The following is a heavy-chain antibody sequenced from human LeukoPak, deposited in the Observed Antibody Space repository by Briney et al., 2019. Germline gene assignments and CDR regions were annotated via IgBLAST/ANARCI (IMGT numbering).Heavy chain of an antibody. CDR2: IYHSGST. CDR1: GRSISSHF. J-gene: IGHJ4*02. D-gene: IGHD1-1*01. V-gene: IGHV4-59*11. Sequence: SETLSLTCTVSGRSISSHFWSWIRQPPGKGLEWIGYIYHSGSTNYNPSLKSRVTISVETSKNQFSLKLSSVTAADTAMYYCARYPNIYGSSSYFDFWGQGTLVTVSS. CDR3: ARYPNIYGSSSYFDF.